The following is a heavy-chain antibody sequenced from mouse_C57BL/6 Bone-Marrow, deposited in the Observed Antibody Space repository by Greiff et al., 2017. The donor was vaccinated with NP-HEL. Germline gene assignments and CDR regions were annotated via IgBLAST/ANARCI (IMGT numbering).Heavy chain of an antibody. D-gene: IGHD2-3*01. CDR2: ISYDGSN. Sequence: DVQLQESGPGLVKPSQSLSLTCSVTGYSITSGYYWNWIRQFPGNKLEWMGYISYDGSNNYNPSLKNRISITRDTSKNQFFLKLNSVTTEDTATYYCARDEDGPAWFAYWGQGTLVTVSA. V-gene: IGHV3-6*01. CDR1: GYSITSGYY. J-gene: IGHJ3*01. CDR3: ARDEDGPAWFAY.